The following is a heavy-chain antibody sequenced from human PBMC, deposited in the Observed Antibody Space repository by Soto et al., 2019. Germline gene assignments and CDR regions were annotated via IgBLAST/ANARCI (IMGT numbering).Heavy chain of an antibody. CDR3: ARDLWGYCGTDCYPLDV. J-gene: IGHJ6*02. D-gene: IGHD2-21*02. CDR1: VGSISAFF. Sequence: AETLSRTCTVPVGSISAFFWIWFCGPPGKGLEWIGYMYNTGSTVYNPSFKSRVTISVDTSKNQFSLKLNSVTAADTAVYYCARDLWGYCGTDCYPLDVWGQGTTVT. CDR2: MYNTGST. V-gene: IGHV4-59*01.